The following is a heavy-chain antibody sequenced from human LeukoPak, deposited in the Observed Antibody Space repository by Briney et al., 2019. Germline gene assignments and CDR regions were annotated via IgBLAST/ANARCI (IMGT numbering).Heavy chain of an antibody. CDR1: GFTFSNHA. CDR3: AREGAVGASTYYFDS. D-gene: IGHD1-26*01. V-gene: IGHV3-30-3*01. CDR2: ISFDGTDK. J-gene: IGHJ4*02. Sequence: GGSLRLSCAASGFTFSNHAMNWVRQAPGKGLEWVTTISFDGTDKYYADAVTGRFTISRDNSKDTLYLQLDSLRTEDTALYYCAREGAVGASTYYFDSWGQGTLVTVSS.